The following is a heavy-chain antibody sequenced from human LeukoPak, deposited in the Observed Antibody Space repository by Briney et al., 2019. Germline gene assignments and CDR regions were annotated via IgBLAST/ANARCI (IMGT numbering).Heavy chain of an antibody. CDR2: ASGSASRA. V-gene: IGHV3-23*01. J-gene: IGHJ4*02. D-gene: IGHD3-10*01. CDR3: AKSRAYLVRGVVVPSFDY. CDR1: GFTFNSYA. Sequence: GGSLRLSCAASGFTFNSYAISWVRQAPGRGLEWVSGASGSASRAYYADSVKGRFTISRDNSNNTLYLQMNNLRPEDTALYYCAKSRAYLVRGVVVPSFDYWGQATLVTVSS.